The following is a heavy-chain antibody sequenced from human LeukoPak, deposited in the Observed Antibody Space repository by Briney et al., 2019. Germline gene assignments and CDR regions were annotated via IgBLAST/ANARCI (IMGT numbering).Heavy chain of an antibody. CDR2: IWYDGSNK. CDR3: ARCPSGYSSGWRREYYFDY. Sequence: HXXRSLRLSCAVSGFTFSSYGMHWVRQAPGKGLEGVAXIWYDGSNKYYADSVKGRFTISRDNSKNTLYLQMNSLRAEDTAVYYCARCPSGYSSGWRREYYFDYWGQGTLVTVSS. CDR1: GFTFSSYG. D-gene: IGHD6-19*01. V-gene: IGHV3-33*01. J-gene: IGHJ4*02.